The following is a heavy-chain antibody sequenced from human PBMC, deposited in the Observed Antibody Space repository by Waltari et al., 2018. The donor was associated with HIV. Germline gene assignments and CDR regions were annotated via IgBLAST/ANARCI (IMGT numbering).Heavy chain of an antibody. CDR3: ARGYYQNDLRRLFDL. J-gene: IGHJ2*01. CDR1: GYSFTGHY. D-gene: IGHD1-26*01. CDR2: INPKSGVT. V-gene: IGHV1-2*06. Sequence: QVHLVKSGAEVKKPGASVKVTGKASGYSFTGHYIHWVRQAPGHELKWMGRINPKSGVTHYPQKFQARVTMARDTANSTSYMDLTRLPSDDTAVYYCARGYYQNDLRRLFDLWGRGTLVTVSS.